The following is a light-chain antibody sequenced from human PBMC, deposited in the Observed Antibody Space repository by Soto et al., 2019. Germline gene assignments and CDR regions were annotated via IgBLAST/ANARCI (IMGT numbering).Light chain of an antibody. J-gene: IGLJ2*01. CDR2: EVS. V-gene: IGLV2-14*01. CDR3: SSFERSGTRV. CDR1: SSDVGAYSY. Sequence: QSVLTQPASVSGSPGQSITISCTGTSSDVGAYSYVSWYQQHPGKAPKLIIYEVSSRPSGVSSRFSGSKSGNTASLTISGVQAEDEADYYCSSFERSGTRVIGGGTKLTVL.